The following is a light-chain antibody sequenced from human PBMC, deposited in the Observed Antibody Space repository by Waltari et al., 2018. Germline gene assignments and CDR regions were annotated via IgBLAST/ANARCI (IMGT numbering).Light chain of an antibody. J-gene: IGLJ3*02. CDR2: YNSDSEK. V-gene: IGLV5-37*01. CDR3: MFWPSNVWV. CDR1: RDINVGACN. Sequence: QPVLTQPPSSSASPGESARLTCTLPRDINVGACNIYSYQHKPGSPPRFLLYYNSDSEKAQGSGVPSRFSGSKDASANAGILLISGLQSEDEADYYCMFWPSNVWVFGGGTKLTVL.